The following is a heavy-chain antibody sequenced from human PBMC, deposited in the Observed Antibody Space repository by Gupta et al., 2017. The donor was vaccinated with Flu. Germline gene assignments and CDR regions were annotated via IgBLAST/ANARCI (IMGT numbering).Heavy chain of an antibody. CDR2: DGSST. D-gene: IGHD3-22*01. V-gene: IGHV3-74*01. Sequence: DGSSTIYADSVKGRFTISRDNAKNTLYLQMSSLRAEDTAVYYCARDALRSSGYYHYFEYWGQGTLVTVSS. CDR3: ARDALRSSGYYHYFEY. J-gene: IGHJ4*02.